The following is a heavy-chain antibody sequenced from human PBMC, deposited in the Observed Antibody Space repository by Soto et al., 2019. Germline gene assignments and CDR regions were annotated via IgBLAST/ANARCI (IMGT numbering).Heavy chain of an antibody. CDR3: AHNPPQDSGAFDI. CDR2: LYWDDDN. J-gene: IGHJ3*02. Sequence: SGPTLVNPTQALTLTCTFSGFSLGTTGVGVGLIRQPPGKALEWLALLYWDDDNRYNPSLKSRLTLTKDTSKSQVVLTLTNVDPADTATYYCAHNPPQDSGAFDIWGQGTMVTVSS. V-gene: IGHV2-5*02. CDR1: GFSLGTTGVG. D-gene: IGHD6-19*01.